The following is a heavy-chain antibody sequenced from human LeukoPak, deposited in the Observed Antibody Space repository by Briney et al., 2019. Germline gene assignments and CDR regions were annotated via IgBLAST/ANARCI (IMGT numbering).Heavy chain of an antibody. V-gene: IGHV4-59*01. Sequence: PSETLSLTCTVSGGSISSYYWSWIRQPPGKGLEWIGYIYYSGSTNYNPSFKSRVTISVDTSKNQFSLKLSSVTAADTAVYYCARALEYSSSWGAFDIWGQGTMVTVSS. J-gene: IGHJ3*02. CDR1: GGSISSYY. D-gene: IGHD6-6*01. CDR2: IYYSGST. CDR3: ARALEYSSSWGAFDI.